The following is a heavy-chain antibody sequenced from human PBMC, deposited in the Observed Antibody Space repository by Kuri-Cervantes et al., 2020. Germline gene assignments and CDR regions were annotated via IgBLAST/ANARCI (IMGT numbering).Heavy chain of an antibody. J-gene: IGHJ4*02. CDR1: GVSISSGDYY. Sequence: LRLSCTVSGVSISSGDYYWSWIRQPPGKGLEWIGYIYYSGSTYYNPSLKSRVNMSVDRSKSQFSLKLSSVTAADTAVYYCAREGGGSGYENFDYWSQGILVTVSS. V-gene: IGHV4-30-4*08. CDR2: IYYSGST. D-gene: IGHD5-12*01. CDR3: AREGGGSGYENFDY.